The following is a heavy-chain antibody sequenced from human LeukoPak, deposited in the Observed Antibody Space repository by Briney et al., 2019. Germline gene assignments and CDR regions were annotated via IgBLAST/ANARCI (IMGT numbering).Heavy chain of an antibody. J-gene: IGHJ4*02. Sequence: GGSLRPSCAASGFAFSDYSMNWVRQAPGKGLEWVSYISSSDNTIHYADSVKGRFTISRDNAKNSLYLEMNSLRDEDTAVYYCARVHRGYSYGRLDYWGQGTLVTVSS. CDR2: ISSSDNTI. D-gene: IGHD5-18*01. CDR3: ARVHRGYSYGRLDY. V-gene: IGHV3-48*02. CDR1: GFAFSDYS.